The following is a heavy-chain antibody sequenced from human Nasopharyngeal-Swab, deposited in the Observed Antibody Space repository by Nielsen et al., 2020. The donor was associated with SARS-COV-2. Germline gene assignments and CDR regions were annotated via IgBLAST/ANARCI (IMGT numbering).Heavy chain of an antibody. J-gene: IGHJ5*02. CDR2: INAGNGNT. CDR3: ARVPLLGYCSGGSCPVNWFDP. V-gene: IGHV1-3*01. D-gene: IGHD2-15*01. Sequence: ASVKVSCKASGYTFTRYAMHSVRPAPGQRLEWMGWINAGNGNTKYSQKFQGRVTITREISASTAYMELSSLRSEDTAVYYCARVPLLGYCSGGSCPVNWFDPWGQGTLVTVSS. CDR1: GYTFTRYA.